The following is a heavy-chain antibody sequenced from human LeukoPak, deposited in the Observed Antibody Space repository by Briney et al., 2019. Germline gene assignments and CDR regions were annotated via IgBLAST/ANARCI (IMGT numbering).Heavy chain of an antibody. Sequence: SETLSLTCAVYGGSFSGYYWSWIRQPPGKGLEWIGEINHSGSTNYNPSLKSRVTISVDTSKNQFSLKLSSVTAADTAVYYCARGGYGSGLDYWGQGTLVTVSS. V-gene: IGHV4-34*01. D-gene: IGHD3-10*01. CDR2: INHSGST. CDR3: ARGGYGSGLDY. CDR1: GGSFSGYY. J-gene: IGHJ4*02.